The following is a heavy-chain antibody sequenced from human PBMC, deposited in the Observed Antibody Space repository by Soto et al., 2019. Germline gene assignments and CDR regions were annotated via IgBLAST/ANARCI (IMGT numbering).Heavy chain of an antibody. CDR1: GFTFSSYA. CDR3: ARDLPYSSCWVFYYYYGMDV. CDR2: ISYDGSNK. V-gene: IGHV3-30-3*01. J-gene: IGHJ6*02. Sequence: VGSLRLSCAASGFTFSSYAMHWVRQAPGKGLEWVAVISYDGSNKYYADSVKGRFTISRDNSKNTLYLQMNSLRAEDTAVYYCARDLPYSSCWVFYYYYGMDVWGQLTTVTVSS. D-gene: IGHD6-13*01.